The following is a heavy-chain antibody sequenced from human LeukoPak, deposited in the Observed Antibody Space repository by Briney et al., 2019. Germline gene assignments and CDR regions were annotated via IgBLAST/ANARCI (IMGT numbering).Heavy chain of an antibody. CDR1: GYTFTSYD. J-gene: IGHJ5*02. Sequence: ASVKVSCKASGYTFTSYDINWVRQATGQGLEWMGWMNPNSGNTGYAQKFQGSVTITRNTSISTAYMELSSLRSEDTAVYYCARKVPAARRGRWFDPWGQGTLVTVSS. CDR3: ARKVPAARRGRWFDP. CDR2: MNPNSGNT. V-gene: IGHV1-8*03. D-gene: IGHD2-2*01.